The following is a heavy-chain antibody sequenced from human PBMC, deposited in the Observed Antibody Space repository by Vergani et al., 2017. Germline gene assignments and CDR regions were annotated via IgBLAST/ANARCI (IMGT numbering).Heavy chain of an antibody. J-gene: IGHJ4*02. V-gene: IGHV3-53*01. CDR2: IYSGGGT. Sequence: EVQLVESGGGLVQPGGSLRLSCAASGFTVSSNYMSWVRQAPGKGLEWVSGIYSGGGTYYADSVKGRFTISRDNSKNTLYLQMNSLRAEDTAVYYCARERGTYYFDYWGQGTLVTVSS. CDR1: GFTVSSNY. CDR3: ARERGTYYFDY. D-gene: IGHD1-1*01.